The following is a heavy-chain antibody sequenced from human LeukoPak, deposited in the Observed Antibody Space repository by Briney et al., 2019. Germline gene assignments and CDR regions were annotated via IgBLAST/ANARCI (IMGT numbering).Heavy chain of an antibody. J-gene: IGHJ6*03. V-gene: IGHV1-69*06. CDR1: GGPFSSYS. D-gene: IGHD1-1*01. CDR2: IIPIFGTT. CDR3: ARSTISPRDYYYYYYMDV. Sequence: SVKVSCKASGGPFSSYSISWVRQAPGPGLEWMGGIIPIFGTTNYAQNFQGRVTITADKSTSTAYMELSSLRSEDTAVYYCARSTISPRDYYYYYYMDVWGKGTTVTVSS.